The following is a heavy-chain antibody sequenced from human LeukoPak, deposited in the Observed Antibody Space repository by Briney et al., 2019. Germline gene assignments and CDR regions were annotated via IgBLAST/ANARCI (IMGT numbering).Heavy chain of an antibody. CDR2: ISSSSSYI. CDR1: GFTFSSYS. Sequence: GGSLRLSCAASGFTFSSYSMNWVRQAPGKGLEWVSSISSSSSYIYYADSVKGRFTISRDNAKNSLYLQMNSLRAEDTAVYYCARANDIVVVPAARTYYFDYWGQGTLVTVSS. D-gene: IGHD2-2*01. V-gene: IGHV3-21*01. CDR3: ARANDIVVVPAARTYYFDY. J-gene: IGHJ4*02.